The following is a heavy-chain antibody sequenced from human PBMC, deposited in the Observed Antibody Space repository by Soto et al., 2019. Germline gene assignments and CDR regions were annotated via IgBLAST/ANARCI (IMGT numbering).Heavy chain of an antibody. CDR3: ARSDYYDSSGYYSNWFDP. D-gene: IGHD3-22*01. CDR1: GGAFSSYA. Sequence: SVKVSCKASGGAFSSYAISWVRQAPGQGLEWMGGIIPIFGTANYAQKFQGRVTITADESTSTAYMELSSLRSEDTAVYYCARSDYYDSSGYYSNWFDPWGQGTLVTVSS. CDR2: IIPIFGTA. V-gene: IGHV1-69*13. J-gene: IGHJ5*02.